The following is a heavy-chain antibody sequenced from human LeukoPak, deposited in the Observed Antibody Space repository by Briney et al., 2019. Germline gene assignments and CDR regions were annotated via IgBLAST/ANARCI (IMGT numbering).Heavy chain of an antibody. CDR1: GFTFSSYS. J-gene: IGHJ3*02. CDR2: ISSSSSTI. CDR3: ARDLPSGVAVAAPDAFDI. D-gene: IGHD6-19*01. Sequence: GGSLRLSCAASGFTFSSYSMNWVRQAPGKGLEWVAYISSSSSTIYYADSVKGGFTISRDNAKNSLYLQMNSLRAEDTAVYYCARDLPSGVAVAAPDAFDIWGQGTMVTVSS. V-gene: IGHV3-48*01.